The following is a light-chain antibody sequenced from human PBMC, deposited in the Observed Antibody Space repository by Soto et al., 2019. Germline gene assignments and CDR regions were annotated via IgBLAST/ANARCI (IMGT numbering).Light chain of an antibody. Sequence: EIALTQSPATLSLSPGERATLSCRASQSVSSSYLAWYQHKPGQAPRLLIHGASSRVTGIPDRFSGSGSGTDFTLTISSLEPEDFAVYYCQQRSNWPPLTFGGGTKVDIK. J-gene: IGKJ4*01. CDR2: GAS. CDR1: QSVSSSY. CDR3: QQRSNWPPLT. V-gene: IGKV3D-20*02.